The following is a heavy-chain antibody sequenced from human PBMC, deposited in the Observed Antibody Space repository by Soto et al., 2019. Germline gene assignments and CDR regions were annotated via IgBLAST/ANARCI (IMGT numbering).Heavy chain of an antibody. CDR3: ARYCNNSDCHQLFYFDK. V-gene: IGHV4-61*03. CDR1: DGSVINGMFY. J-gene: IGHJ4*02. CDR2: VHFSGTT. D-gene: IGHD2-8*01. Sequence: PSETLSLTCTVSDGSVINGMFYWSWIRQSPGKGLEWLGNVHFSGTTIYNPSLKGRVTMSLDMPTGRVFMKLTSVTAADTALYYCARYCNNSDCHQLFYFDKWGPGTQVTVSS.